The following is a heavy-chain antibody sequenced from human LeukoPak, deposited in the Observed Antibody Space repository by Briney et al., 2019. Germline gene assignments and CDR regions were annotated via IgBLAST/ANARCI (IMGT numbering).Heavy chain of an antibody. D-gene: IGHD6-19*01. V-gene: IGHV3-30*02. CDR3: AKDIRQWRTFDY. CDR2: IRYDGSNK. J-gene: IGHJ4*02. CDR1: GFTFSSYG. Sequence: GGSLRLSCAASGFTFSSYGMHWVRQAPGKGLEWVAFIRYDGSNKYYADSVKGRFTISRDNSKNTLYLQMNSLRAEDTAVYYCAKDIRQWRTFDYWGQGTLVTVSS.